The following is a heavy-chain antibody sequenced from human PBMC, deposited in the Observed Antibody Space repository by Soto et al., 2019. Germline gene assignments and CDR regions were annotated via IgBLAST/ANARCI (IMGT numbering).Heavy chain of an antibody. CDR2: ISYDGTNK. V-gene: IGHV3-30-3*01. CDR3: ARDPKTSGGQHWAFNYFDS. Sequence: QVQLVESGGGVVQPGRSLILSCAASGFSFSISPMHWVRQAPGKGPEWVALISYDGTNKFYADSVKGRFTISRDNSKSTLYLQVDCLRPEDAAVYYCARDPKTSGGQHWAFNYFDSWGQGTLVTVSS. J-gene: IGHJ4*02. D-gene: IGHD7-27*01. CDR1: GFSFSISP.